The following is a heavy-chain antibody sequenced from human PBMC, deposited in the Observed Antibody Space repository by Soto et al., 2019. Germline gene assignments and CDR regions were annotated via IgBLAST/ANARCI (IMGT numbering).Heavy chain of an antibody. V-gene: IGHV3-23*01. D-gene: IGHD6-6*01. CDR2: ISGSGSST. Sequence: LRLSCAASGFIFSNYAMSWVRQAPGKGLEWVSFISGSGSSTYYADSVKGRFTISRGNSKNTLYLQMNSLRAEDAAVYYCVREASSSGLHLDHWGRGTLVTVSS. CDR1: GFIFSNYA. J-gene: IGHJ4*02. CDR3: VREASSSGLHLDH.